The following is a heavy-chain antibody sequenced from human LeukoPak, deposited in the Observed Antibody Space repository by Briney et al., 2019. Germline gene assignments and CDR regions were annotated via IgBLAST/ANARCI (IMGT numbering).Heavy chain of an antibody. D-gene: IGHD3-10*02. J-gene: IGHJ4*02. CDR2: ISSSSRTI. CDR1: GFTFSSYS. V-gene: IGHV3-48*01. CDR3: ARVVVRGDDS. Sequence: TGGSLRLSCAASGFTFSSYSMNWVRQAPGKGLEWVSYISSSSRTIYYADSVKGRFTISRDNAKNSLYLQMNSLRAEDTAVYYCARVVVRGDDSWGQGTLVTVSS.